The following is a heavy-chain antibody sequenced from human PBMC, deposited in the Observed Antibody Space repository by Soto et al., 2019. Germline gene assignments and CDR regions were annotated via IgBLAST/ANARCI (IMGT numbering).Heavy chain of an antibody. J-gene: IGHJ5*02. CDR3: ARGHYCTSSSCYYWFDP. CDR1: GDSVSSNSAA. CDR2: TYYRSKWYN. Sequence: SQTLSLTCVLSGDSVSSNSAAWNWIRQSPSRGLEWLGRTYYRSKWYNDYAVSVKSRITINPDTSKNQFSLQLNSVSPEDTAVYYCARGHYCTSSSCYYWFDPWGQGTLVTVSS. V-gene: IGHV6-1*01. D-gene: IGHD2-2*01.